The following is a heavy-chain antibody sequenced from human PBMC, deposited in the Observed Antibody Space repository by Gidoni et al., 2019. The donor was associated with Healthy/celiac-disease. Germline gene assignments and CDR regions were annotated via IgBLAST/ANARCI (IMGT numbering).Heavy chain of an antibody. Sequence: EVQLLESGGGLLQPGGSLRLSCAAAGFTFISYARSWVRQAPGTGLEWVSAISGSGGSTYYADSVNGRFTISRDNSKNTLYLQMNSLRAEDTAVYYCAKGGRWLQLTSWLSYFDYWGQGTLVTVSS. CDR2: ISGSGGST. D-gene: IGHD5-12*01. J-gene: IGHJ4*02. CDR3: AKGGRWLQLTSWLSYFDY. CDR1: GFTFISYA. V-gene: IGHV3-23*01.